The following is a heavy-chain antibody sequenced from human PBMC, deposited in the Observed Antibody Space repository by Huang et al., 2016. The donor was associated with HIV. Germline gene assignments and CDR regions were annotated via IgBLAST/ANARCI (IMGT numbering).Heavy chain of an antibody. J-gene: IGHJ3*02. D-gene: IGHD3-22*01. CDR1: RFTFSKFA. Sequence: QVQLVESGGGVVRPGRSLRLSCAASRFTFSKFAMHWVRQAPGKGLEWMEVISYDGSSKHYADSVTGRLTISRDNSNNTLYLQMNSLTVEDTAVYYCTKGHYYDTNGYVAFDIWGQGTMVTVSS. V-gene: IGHV3-30*18. CDR2: ISYDGSSK. CDR3: TKGHYYDTNGYVAFDI.